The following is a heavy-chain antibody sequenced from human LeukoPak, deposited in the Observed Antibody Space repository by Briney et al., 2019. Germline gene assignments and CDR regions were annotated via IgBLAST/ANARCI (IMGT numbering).Heavy chain of an antibody. Sequence: GGSLRLSCAASGFTFRNYAMSWVRQAPGKGLKWVSTISDSGGNTYYADSVRGRFTISRDNSKNTLSLQMNSLRVEDTALYYCAKDLGALTYGEGFWGQGTLVTVSS. CDR1: GFTFRNYA. CDR3: AKDLGALTYGEGF. J-gene: IGHJ4*02. CDR2: ISDSGGNT. V-gene: IGHV3-23*01. D-gene: IGHD3-16*01.